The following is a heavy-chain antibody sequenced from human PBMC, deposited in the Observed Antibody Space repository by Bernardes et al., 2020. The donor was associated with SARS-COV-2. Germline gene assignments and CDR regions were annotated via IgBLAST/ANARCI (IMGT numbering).Heavy chain of an antibody. CDR2: ISSSSSYI. CDR1: GFIFSSYS. V-gene: IGHV3-21*01. CDR3: ARAFCSGGSCYGGYGMDV. J-gene: IGHJ6*02. D-gene: IGHD2-15*01. Sequence: GVLRLSCAASGFIFSSYSMNWVRQAPGKGLEWVSSISSSSSYIYYADSVKGRFTISRDNAKNSLYLQMSSLTAEDTAVYYCARAFCSGGSCYGGYGMDVWGQGTTVTVSS.